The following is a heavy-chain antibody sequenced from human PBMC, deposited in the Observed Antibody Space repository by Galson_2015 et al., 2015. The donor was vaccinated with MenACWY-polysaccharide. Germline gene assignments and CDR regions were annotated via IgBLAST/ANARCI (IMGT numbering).Heavy chain of an antibody. CDR2: IYYTGTT. CDR1: GGSISSYR. V-gene: IGHV4-59*01. Sequence: TLSLTCTVSGGSISSYRWTWIRQPPGKGLEWIGYIYYTGTTKYNPSLTSRVTISVGTSKKYFSLKLSSVTAADTAVYYCAGLMAGSPFGWFDPWGQGTLVTVSS. D-gene: IGHD6-19*01. J-gene: IGHJ5*02. CDR3: AGLMAGSPFGWFDP.